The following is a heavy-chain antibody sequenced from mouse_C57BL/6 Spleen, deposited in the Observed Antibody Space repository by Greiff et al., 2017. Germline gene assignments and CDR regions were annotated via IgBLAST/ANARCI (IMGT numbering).Heavy chain of an antibody. CDR3: ERLGTTVVARNYFDY. D-gene: IGHD1-1*01. Sequence: QVQLQQSGAELMKPGASVKLSCKATGYTFTGYWIEWVKQRPGHGLEWIGEILPGSGSTNYNEKFKGKATFTADTSSNTAYMQLSSLTTEDSAIYYCERLGTTVVARNYFDYWGQGTTLTVSS. CDR2: ILPGSGST. J-gene: IGHJ2*01. CDR1: GYTFTGYW. V-gene: IGHV1-9*01.